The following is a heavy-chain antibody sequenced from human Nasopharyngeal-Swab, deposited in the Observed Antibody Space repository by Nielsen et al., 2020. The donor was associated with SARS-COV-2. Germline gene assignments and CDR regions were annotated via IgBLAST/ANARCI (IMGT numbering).Heavy chain of an antibody. CDR3: ARGTSNYYDSSGTIDY. CDR2: INHSGST. V-gene: IGHV4-34*01. D-gene: IGHD3-22*01. Sequence: PGKGLEWIGEINHSGSTNYNPSLKSRVTISVDTSKNQFSLKLSSVTAADTAVYYCARGTSNYYDSSGTIDYWGQGTLVTVS. J-gene: IGHJ4*02.